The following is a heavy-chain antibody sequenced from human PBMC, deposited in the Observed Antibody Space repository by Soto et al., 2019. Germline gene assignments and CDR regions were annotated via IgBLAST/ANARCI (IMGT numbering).Heavy chain of an antibody. J-gene: IGHJ5*02. CDR2: IDPSDSYT. V-gene: IGHV5-10-1*01. Sequence: PGEPLKISCKGSGYSFTSYWISWVRKMPGKGLEWMGRIDPSDSYTNYSPSFQGHVTISADKSISTAYLQWSRLKASDTAMYYCARQITILEAWFDPWGQGTLVTVSS. CDR3: ARQITILEAWFDP. D-gene: IGHD3-3*01. CDR1: GYSFTSYW.